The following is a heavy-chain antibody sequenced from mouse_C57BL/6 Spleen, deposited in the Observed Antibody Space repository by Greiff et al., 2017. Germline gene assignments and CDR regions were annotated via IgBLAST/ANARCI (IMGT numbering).Heavy chain of an antibody. CDR1: GFSLTSYG. CDR3: AIHHSKDYAMDY. Sequence: QVQLKESGPGLVAPSQSLSITCTVSGFSLTSYGVHWVRQPPGKGLEWLVVIWSDGSTTYNSALKSRLSISKDNSKSHVFLKMNGLQTDDTSMYYCAIHHSKDYAMDYWGQGTSVTVSS. J-gene: IGHJ4*01. V-gene: IGHV2-6-1*01. D-gene: IGHD2-5*01. CDR2: IWSDGST.